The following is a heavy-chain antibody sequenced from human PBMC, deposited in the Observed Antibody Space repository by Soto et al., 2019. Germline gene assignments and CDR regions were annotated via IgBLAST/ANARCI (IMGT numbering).Heavy chain of an antibody. CDR2: ISGGNTI. D-gene: IGHD5-12*01. CDR3: VRGHSGLDI. V-gene: IGHV3-11*01. Sequence: QVQVVESGGGLVKPGGSLRLSCAGSGFTFSDYYMSWIRQIPGKGLEWISYISGGNTIYYIDSVKGRFTLSRDSAKNSLYLQMDSLRAEDTGVYYCVRGHSGLDIWGQGTMVTVSS. J-gene: IGHJ3*02. CDR1: GFTFSDYY.